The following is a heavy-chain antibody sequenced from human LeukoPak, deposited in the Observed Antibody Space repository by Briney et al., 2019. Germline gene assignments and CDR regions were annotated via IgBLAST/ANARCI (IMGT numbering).Heavy chain of an antibody. CDR3: ARDGGWDYDSSGYYSSYYFDY. J-gene: IGHJ4*02. Sequence: GGSLRLSCTASGFTFSNFWMGWVRQAPGKGLEWVANIKQDETEKFYLGSVKGRFTISRDNAKNSLYLQMNSLRVEDTALYYCARDGGWDYDSSGYYSSYYFDYWGQGTLVTVSS. V-gene: IGHV3-7*03. CDR1: GFTFSNFW. CDR2: IKQDETEK. D-gene: IGHD3-22*01.